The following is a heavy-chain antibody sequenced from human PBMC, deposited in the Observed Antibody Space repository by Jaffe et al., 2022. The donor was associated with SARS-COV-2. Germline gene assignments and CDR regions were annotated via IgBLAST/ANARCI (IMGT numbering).Heavy chain of an antibody. CDR2: IYYSGST. D-gene: IGHD3-3*01. V-gene: IGHV4-59*01. Sequence: QVQLQESGPGLVKPSETLSLTCTVSGGSISSYYWSWIRQPPGKGLEWIGYIYYSGSTNYNPSLKSRVTISVDTSKNQFSLKLSSVTAADTAVYYCARAVDFWSGYYVDYWGQGTLVTVSS. CDR1: GGSISSYY. J-gene: IGHJ4*02. CDR3: ARAVDFWSGYYVDY.